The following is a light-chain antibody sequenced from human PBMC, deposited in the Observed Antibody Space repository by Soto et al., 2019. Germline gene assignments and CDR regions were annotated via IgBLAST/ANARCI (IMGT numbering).Light chain of an antibody. CDR1: SSDVATYNY. V-gene: IGLV2-14*01. CDR3: SSYTATTTRV. Sequence: QSVLTQPASVSGSPGQSITISCTGTSSDVATYNYVSWYQQHPGKAPKLMIYEGTKRPSGVSSRFSGSKSGNTASLTISGLQAEDEADYYCSSYTATTTRVFGGGTKVT. J-gene: IGLJ3*02. CDR2: EGT.